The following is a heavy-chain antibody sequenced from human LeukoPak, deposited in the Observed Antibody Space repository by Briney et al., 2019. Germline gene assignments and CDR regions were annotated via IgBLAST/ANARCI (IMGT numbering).Heavy chain of an antibody. D-gene: IGHD6-25*01. J-gene: IGHJ6*02. CDR2: IIPIFGTA. CDR3: ARDSHPSGSYYYYGMDV. V-gene: IGHV1-69*13. CDR1: GGTFSSYA. Sequence: VKVSCKASGGTFSSYAISWVRQAPGQGLEWMGGIIPIFGTANYARKFQGRVTITADESTSTAYMELSSLRSEDTAVYYCARDSHPSGSYYYYGMDVWGQGTTVTVSS.